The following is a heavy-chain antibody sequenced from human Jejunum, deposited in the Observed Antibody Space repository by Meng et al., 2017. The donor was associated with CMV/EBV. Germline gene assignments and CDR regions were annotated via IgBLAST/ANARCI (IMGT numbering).Heavy chain of an antibody. CDR2: VYYSGSA. Sequence: VSGDSIRSHYWSWIRQPPGKGLEWMGYVYYSGSATYSPSLKSRVTISVDMSKNQVSLNLRAVTAADTAMYFCARGLGHASNNSQDYWGQGTLVTVSS. D-gene: IGHD1-1*01. CDR3: ARGLGHASNNSQDY. J-gene: IGHJ4*02. V-gene: IGHV4-59*11. CDR1: GDSIRSHY.